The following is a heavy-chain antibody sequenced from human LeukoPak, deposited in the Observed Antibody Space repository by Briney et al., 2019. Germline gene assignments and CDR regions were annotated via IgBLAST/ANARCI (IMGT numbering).Heavy chain of an antibody. CDR1: GGSISNYY. Sequence: NASETLSLTCTVSGGSISNYYWSWIRQPPGKGLEWIGYIYYSGSTNYNPSLKSRVTISVDTSKNQFSLKLSSVTAADTAVYYCARHGPRSKDWYFDLWGRGTLVTVSS. CDR2: IYYSGST. D-gene: IGHD3-10*01. V-gene: IGHV4-59*08. J-gene: IGHJ2*01. CDR3: ARHGPRSKDWYFDL.